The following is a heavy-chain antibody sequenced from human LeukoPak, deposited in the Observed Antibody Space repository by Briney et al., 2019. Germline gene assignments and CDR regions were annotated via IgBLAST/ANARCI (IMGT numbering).Heavy chain of an antibody. Sequence: GASVKVSCKASGGTFSSYAISWVRQAPGQGLEWMGRIIPIFGTANYAQKFQGRVTFTADKSTYTAYMELSSLRSEDTAVYYCARVGRVAAYGDYYMDVWGKGTTVTVSS. V-gene: IGHV1-69*06. CDR3: ARVGRVAAYGDYYMDV. D-gene: IGHD6-13*01. CDR2: IIPIFGTA. CDR1: GGTFSSYA. J-gene: IGHJ6*03.